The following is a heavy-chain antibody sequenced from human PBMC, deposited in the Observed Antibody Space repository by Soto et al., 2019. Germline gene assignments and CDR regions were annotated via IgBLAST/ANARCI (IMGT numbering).Heavy chain of an antibody. V-gene: IGHV3-30*03. CDR3: ARDVGNYVPYYYGIDV. CDR2: IAYDGNDK. J-gene: IGHJ6*04. CDR1: EFTFNTYA. D-gene: IGHD1-7*01. Sequence: QAQLVESGGGVVQPGRSLRLSCAASEFTFNTYAMHWVRQAPGKGLEWVAVIAYDGNDKYYADSVKGRFTISRDNSKNALYLQMNALRPEDTAMYYCARDVGNYVPYYYGIDVWCKGTTVTVSS.